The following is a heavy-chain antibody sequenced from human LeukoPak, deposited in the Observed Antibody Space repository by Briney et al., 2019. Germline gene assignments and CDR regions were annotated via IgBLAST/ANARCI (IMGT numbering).Heavy chain of an antibody. V-gene: IGHV4-59*01. J-gene: IGHJ5*02. CDR1: GGSISSNY. CDR3: ARVGYSSSFDP. D-gene: IGHD6-6*01. CDR2: VYYSGNT. Sequence: ETLSLTCTVSGGSISSNYWSWIRQPPGKGLEWIGYVYYSGNTNYNPSLKSRVTISIDTSKNQFSLEVSSVTAADTAVYYCARVGYSSSFDPWGQGTLVTVSS.